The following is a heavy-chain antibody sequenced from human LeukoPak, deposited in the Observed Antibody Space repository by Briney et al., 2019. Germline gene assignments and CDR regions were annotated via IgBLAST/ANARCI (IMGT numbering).Heavy chain of an antibody. CDR1: GYTFTSYY. J-gene: IGHJ3*02. D-gene: IGHD2-2*01. CDR2: INPSGGST. CDR3: ARGRGYCSSTSCSDAFDI. V-gene: IGHV1-46*01. Sequence: ASVKVSCKASGYTFTSYYMRWVRQAPGQGLEWMGVINPSGGSTSYAQKFQGRVTMTRNTSISTAYMELSSLRSEDTAVYYCARGRGYCSSTSCSDAFDIWGQGTMVTVSS.